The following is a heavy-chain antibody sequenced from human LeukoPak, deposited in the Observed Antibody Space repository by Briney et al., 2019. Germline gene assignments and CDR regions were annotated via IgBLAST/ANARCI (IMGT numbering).Heavy chain of an antibody. Sequence: SETLSLTCAVYGGSFSGYYWSWIRQPPGKGLEWIGEINHSGSTNYNPSLKSRVTISVDTSKNQFSLKLSSVTAADTAVYYCAREGIFPAANYYMDVWGKGTTVTISS. J-gene: IGHJ6*03. D-gene: IGHD3-3*02. CDR1: GGSFSGYY. V-gene: IGHV4-34*01. CDR3: AREGIFPAANYYMDV. CDR2: INHSGST.